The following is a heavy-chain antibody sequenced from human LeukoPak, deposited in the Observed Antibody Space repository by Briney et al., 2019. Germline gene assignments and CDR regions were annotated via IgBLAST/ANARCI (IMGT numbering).Heavy chain of an antibody. CDR1: GGSFSGYY. Sequence: SETLSLTCAVYGGSFSGYYWSWIRQPPGKGLEWIGEINHSGSTNYNPSLKSRVTISVDTSKNQFSLKLSSVTAADTAVYYCARSGYCSSTSCYRGYFQHWGQGTLVTVSS. D-gene: IGHD2-2*01. CDR2: INHSGST. V-gene: IGHV4-34*01. J-gene: IGHJ1*01. CDR3: ARSGYCSSTSCYRGYFQH.